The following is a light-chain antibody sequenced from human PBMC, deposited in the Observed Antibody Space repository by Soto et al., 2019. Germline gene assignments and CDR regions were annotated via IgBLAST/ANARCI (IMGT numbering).Light chain of an antibody. Sequence: QSVLTQPASVSGSPGQSITISCTGTSSDVGSYNYVSWYQQHPGKAPKLMMYEVNNRPSGVSNRFSGSKSGNTASLTISGLQAEDEANYYCSSYTIISTRVFGGGTKLTVL. CDR3: SSYTIISTRV. CDR2: EVN. J-gene: IGLJ3*02. V-gene: IGLV2-14*01. CDR1: SSDVGSYNY.